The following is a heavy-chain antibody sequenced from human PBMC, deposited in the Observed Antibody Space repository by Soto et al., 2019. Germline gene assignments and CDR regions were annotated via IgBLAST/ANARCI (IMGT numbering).Heavy chain of an antibody. J-gene: IGHJ6*02. D-gene: IGHD3-10*01. CDR3: AREATEGGSGSYYSFYYYGMDV. Sequence: ASVKVSCKASGYTFTSYGISWVRQAPGQGLEWMGWISAYNGNTNHAQKLQGRVTMTTDTSTSTAYMELRSLRSDDTAVYYCAREATEGGSGSYYSFYYYGMDVWGQGTTVTVSS. CDR1: GYTFTSYG. CDR2: ISAYNGNT. V-gene: IGHV1-18*01.